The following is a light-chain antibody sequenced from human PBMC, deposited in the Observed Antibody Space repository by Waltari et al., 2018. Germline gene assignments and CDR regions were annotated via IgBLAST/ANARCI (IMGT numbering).Light chain of an antibody. CDR1: QSVTNN. CDR2: DAS. V-gene: IGKV3-15*01. CDR3: QHYNNWVT. Sequence: EIVMTQSPATLSVSPGERATLSCRASQSVTNNLAWYQHKPGQAPRLLIYDASTRATGVPARFSGSGSGTEFTLTISSLQSEDFAVYYCQHYNNWVTFGQGTKVEIK. J-gene: IGKJ1*01.